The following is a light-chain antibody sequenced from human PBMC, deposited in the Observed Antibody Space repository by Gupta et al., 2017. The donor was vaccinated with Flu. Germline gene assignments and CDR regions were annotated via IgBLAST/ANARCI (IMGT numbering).Light chain of an antibody. CDR1: QGISTW. V-gene: IGKV1-5*01. CDR2: DAS. J-gene: IGKJ4*01. CDR3: QQEHSFPLT. Sequence: PSTLSASVGDRVTITCRASQGISTWLAWYQQKPGKAPKLLIHDASNLESGVPSRFSGSGSGTEFTLTISSLQPDDFASYYCQQEHSFPLTFGRGTKVEIK.